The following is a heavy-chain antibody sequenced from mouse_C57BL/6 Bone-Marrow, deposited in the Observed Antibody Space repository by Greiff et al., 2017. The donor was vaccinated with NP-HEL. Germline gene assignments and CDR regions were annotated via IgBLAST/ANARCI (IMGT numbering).Heavy chain of an antibody. V-gene: IGHV7-3*01. J-gene: IGHJ2*01. D-gene: IGHD1-1*02. CDR1: GFTFTDYY. CDR2: IRNKANGYTT. CDR3: ARCGGGYLDY. Sequence: EVKVVESGGGLVQPGGSLSLSCAASGFTFTDYYMSWVRQPPGKALEWLGFIRNKANGYTTEYSASVKGRFTISRDNSQSILYLQMNALRAEDSATYYCARCGGGYLDYWGQGTTLTVSS.